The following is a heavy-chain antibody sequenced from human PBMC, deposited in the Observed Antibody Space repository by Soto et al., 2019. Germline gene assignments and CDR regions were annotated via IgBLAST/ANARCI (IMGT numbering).Heavy chain of an antibody. V-gene: IGHV3-33*01. J-gene: IGHJ4*02. Sequence: GESLRLSCVASGFTFSSHGMYWVRQAPGKGLEWVAVIWSDGSNEYYADSVKGRFTISRDNSKNTLALQMDSLRAEDTAMYYCARDDTVGWSHADSWGQGTLVTVSS. CDR2: IWSDGSNE. CDR3: ARDDTVGWSHADS. D-gene: IGHD2-2*02. CDR1: GFTFSSHG.